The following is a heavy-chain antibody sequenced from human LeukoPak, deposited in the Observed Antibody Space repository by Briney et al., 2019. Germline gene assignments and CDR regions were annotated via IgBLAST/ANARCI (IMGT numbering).Heavy chain of an antibody. D-gene: IGHD3-22*01. CDR1: GGSFSGYY. Sequence: SETLSLTCAVYGGSFSGYYWSWIRQPPGKGLEWIGEINHSGSTNYNPSLKSRVTISVDMSKKQFSLKLSSVTAADTAVYYCARGDYYYDSSGYVDYWGQGTLVTVSS. V-gene: IGHV4-34*01. CDR3: ARGDYYYDSSGYVDY. J-gene: IGHJ4*02. CDR2: INHSGST.